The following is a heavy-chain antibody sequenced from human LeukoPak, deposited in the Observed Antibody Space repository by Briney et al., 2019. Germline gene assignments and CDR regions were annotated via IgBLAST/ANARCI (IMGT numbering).Heavy chain of an antibody. CDR3: ARDPSYYYDSSPEGYYFDY. J-gene: IGHJ4*02. V-gene: IGHV1-2*02. CDR2: INPNSGGT. D-gene: IGHD3-22*01. CDR1: GYTFTGYY. Sequence: ASVKVSCKASGYTFTGYYMHWVRQAPGQGLEWIGWINPNSGGTNYAQKFQGRVTMTRDTSISTAYMELSRLRSDDTAVYYCARDPSYYYDSSPEGYYFDYWGQGTLVTVSS.